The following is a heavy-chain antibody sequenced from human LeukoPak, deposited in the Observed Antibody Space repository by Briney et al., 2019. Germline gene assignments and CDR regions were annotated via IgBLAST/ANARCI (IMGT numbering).Heavy chain of an antibody. CDR1: GFTFSDYA. V-gene: IGHV3-30-3*01. D-gene: IGHD3-22*01. CDR2: LSYDGSNE. CDR3: AREGIYDSSGYYSRRFDY. Sequence: GGSLRLSCAASGFTFSDYAMHWARQAPGKGLEWVAVLSYDGSNEYYADSVKGRFTISRDNSKNTLYLQMNSLRAEDTAVYYCAREGIYDSSGYYSRRFDYWGQGTLVTVSS. J-gene: IGHJ4*02.